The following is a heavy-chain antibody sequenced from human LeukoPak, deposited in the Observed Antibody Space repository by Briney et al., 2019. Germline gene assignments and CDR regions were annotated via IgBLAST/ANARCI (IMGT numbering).Heavy chain of an antibody. J-gene: IGHJ4*02. CDR3: ARGGAARPDY. CDR1: GFTFSDYG. V-gene: IGHV3-48*01. CDR2: ISASRSNI. D-gene: IGHD6-6*01. Sequence: PGGSLRLSCVASGFTFSDYGMNWVRQPPGKGLEWISYISASRSNINYADSVKGRFTISRDNAQNSLFQQINSLRAEDTAVYYCARGGAARPDYWGQGTLVTVSS.